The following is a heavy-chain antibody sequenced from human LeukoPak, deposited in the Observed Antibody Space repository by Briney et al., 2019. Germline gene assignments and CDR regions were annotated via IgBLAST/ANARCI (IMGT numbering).Heavy chain of an antibody. CDR2: IYTSGGT. J-gene: IGHJ3*02. CDR3: ARANFYYDSSGLI. V-gene: IGHV4-4*07. D-gene: IGHD3-22*01. Sequence: SETLSLTCTVSGGSISSYYWSWIRQPAGKGLEWIGRIYTSGGTTYNPSLKSRVTMSVDKSKNQLSLKLSSVTAADTAMYYCARANFYYDSSGLIWGQGTMVTVSS. CDR1: GGSISSYY.